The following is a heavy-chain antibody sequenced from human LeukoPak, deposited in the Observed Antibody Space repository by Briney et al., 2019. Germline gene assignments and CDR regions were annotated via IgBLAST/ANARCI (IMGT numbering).Heavy chain of an antibody. V-gene: IGHV4-39*01. Sequence: SETLSLTCTVSGGSISSSSHYWAWIRQSPGTGLEWIGSIYYSGSTYYNPSLKSRATISVDTSKNQISLKVSSVTAADSALYFCARQRTSGRASNLRVAQIDSWGQGTLVTVSS. J-gene: IGHJ4*02. D-gene: IGHD3-3*01. CDR3: ARQRTSGRASNLRVAQIDS. CDR2: IYYSGST. CDR1: GGSISSSSHY.